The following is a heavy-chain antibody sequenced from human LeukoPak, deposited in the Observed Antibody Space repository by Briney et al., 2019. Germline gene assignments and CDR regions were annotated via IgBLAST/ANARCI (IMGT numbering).Heavy chain of an antibody. CDR1: GGSISSYY. CDR3: ARGVVAAPQTFDY. J-gene: IGHJ4*02. D-gene: IGHD2-15*01. V-gene: IGHV4-59*01. CDR2: IYYTGST. Sequence: SETLSLTCTVSGGSISSYYWSWIRQPPGKGLEWIGFIYYTGSTNYNPSLKSRVTISVDTSKNQFSLRLSSVTAADTAVYYCARGVVAAPQTFDYWGQGTLVAVSS.